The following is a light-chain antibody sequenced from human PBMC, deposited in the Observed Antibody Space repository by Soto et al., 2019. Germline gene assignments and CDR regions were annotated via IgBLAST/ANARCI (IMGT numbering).Light chain of an antibody. CDR3: QSYDSSLSGSGV. J-gene: IGLJ3*02. CDR2: GHN. CDR1: YSNIGAGYE. Sequence: QSVLTQPPSVSGAPGQRVTISCTGSYSNIGAGYEVHWYQQIPGTAPKLLISGHNNRPSGVPDRFFGSKSGTSGSLTIIGVQAEDEADYYCQSYDSSLSGSGVFGGGTKLTVL. V-gene: IGLV1-40*01.